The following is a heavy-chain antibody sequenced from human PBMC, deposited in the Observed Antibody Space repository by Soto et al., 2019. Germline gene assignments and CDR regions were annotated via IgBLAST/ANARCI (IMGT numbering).Heavy chain of an antibody. V-gene: IGHV3-30*18. J-gene: IGHJ2*01. D-gene: IGHD5-12*01. CDR1: GFTFSSYG. CDR2: ISYDGSNK. Sequence: QVQLVESGGGVVQPGRSLRLSCAASGFTFSSYGMHWVRQAPGKGLEWVAVISYDGSNKYYADSVKGRFTISRDNSKNTLYLQMNSLRAEDTAVYYCAKAPTVATINPLSRWYFDLWGRGTLVTVSS. CDR3: AKAPTVATINPLSRWYFDL.